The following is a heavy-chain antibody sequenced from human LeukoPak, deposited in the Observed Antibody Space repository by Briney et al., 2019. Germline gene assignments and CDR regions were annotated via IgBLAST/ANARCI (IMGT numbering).Heavy chain of an antibody. Sequence: GGSLRLSCAASGFTFSTYSMNWVRQSPGKGLEWLSYISSSSTIYYADSVRGRFTISRDNAKNSLYLQMHSLRAEDTAVYYCARCSGYYHEPFDYWGQGTLVTVSS. CDR3: ARCSGYYHEPFDY. CDR2: ISSSSTI. CDR1: GFTFSTYS. D-gene: IGHD3-22*01. V-gene: IGHV3-48*04. J-gene: IGHJ4*02.